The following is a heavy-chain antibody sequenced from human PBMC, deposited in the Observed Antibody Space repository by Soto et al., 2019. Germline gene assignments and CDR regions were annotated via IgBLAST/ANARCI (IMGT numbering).Heavy chain of an antibody. V-gene: IGHV3-33*01. CDR3: AREGYCRGGSCYSDYYYGMDV. CDR1: GFTFSSYG. J-gene: IGHJ6*02. D-gene: IGHD2-15*01. CDR2: IWYDGSNK. Sequence: QVQLVESGGGVVQPARSLRLSCAASGFTFSSYGMHWVRQAPGKGLEWVAVIWYDGSNKYYADSVKGRFTISRYNSKNTLYLQINSLRAEDTAVYYCAREGYCRGGSCYSDYYYGMDVWGQGTTVTVSS.